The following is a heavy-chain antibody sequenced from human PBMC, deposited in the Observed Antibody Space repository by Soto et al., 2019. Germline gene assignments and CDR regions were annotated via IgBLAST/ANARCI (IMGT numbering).Heavy chain of an antibody. V-gene: IGHV4-59*01. CDR1: GGSISSYY. CDR2: IYYSGST. J-gene: IGHJ4*02. Sequence: SETLSLTCTVSGGSISSYYWSWIRQPPGKGLEWLGYIYYSGSTNYNPSLKSRVTISVDTSKNQFSLKLSSVTAADTAVYYCAREGWLQFFDYWGQGTLVTVSS. D-gene: IGHD5-12*01. CDR3: AREGWLQFFDY.